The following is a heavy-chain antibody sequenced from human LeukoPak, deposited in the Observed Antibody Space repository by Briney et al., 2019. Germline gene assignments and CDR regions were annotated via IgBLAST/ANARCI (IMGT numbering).Heavy chain of an antibody. Sequence: APVKVSCKASGYTFTGYYMHWVRQAPGQGLEWMGWINPNSGGTNYAQKFQGRVTMTRDTSISTAYMELSRLRSDDTAVYYCARSTDYYDSSGYYYVPNTYYGMDVWGQGTTVTVSS. CDR3: ARSTDYYDSSGYYYVPNTYYGMDV. D-gene: IGHD3-22*01. CDR1: GYTFTGYY. J-gene: IGHJ6*02. V-gene: IGHV1-2*02. CDR2: INPNSGGT.